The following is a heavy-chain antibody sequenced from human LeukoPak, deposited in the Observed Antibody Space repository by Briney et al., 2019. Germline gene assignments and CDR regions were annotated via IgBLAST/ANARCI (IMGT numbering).Heavy chain of an antibody. D-gene: IGHD3/OR15-3a*01. CDR1: GFTFSSYS. Sequence: GGSLRLSCAASGFTFSSYSLHWVRQAPGKGLEWVAHVASDGSYKWYADSVRGRFTISRDNSKNTLFLQMNSLGAEDTGVYYCARDADWSPFYWGQGTLVTVSP. J-gene: IGHJ4*02. V-gene: IGHV3-30*04. CDR3: ARDADWSPFY. CDR2: VASDGSYK.